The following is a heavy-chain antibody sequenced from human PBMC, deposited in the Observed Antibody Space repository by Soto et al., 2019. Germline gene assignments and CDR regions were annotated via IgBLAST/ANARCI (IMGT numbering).Heavy chain of an antibody. Sequence: GGSLRLSCAASGFTFSTYVMAWFRQAPGRGLEWVSGISASGSNGFYTDSVKGRFIISRDNSKNTLYLQMNSLRVADTALYFCAKGDSDYYFDSLGQGTLVTVSS. V-gene: IGHV3-23*01. CDR2: ISASGSNG. CDR3: AKGDSDYYFDS. CDR1: GFTFSTYV. D-gene: IGHD4-4*01. J-gene: IGHJ4*02.